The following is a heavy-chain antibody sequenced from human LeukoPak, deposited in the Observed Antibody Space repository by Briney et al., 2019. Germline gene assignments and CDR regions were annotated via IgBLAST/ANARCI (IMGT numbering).Heavy chain of an antibody. CDR3: ARYSSGWYSGKYFDY. D-gene: IGHD6-19*01. J-gene: IGHJ4*02. V-gene: IGHV3-21*01. CDR2: ISSSSSYI. CDR1: GFTFSSYS. Sequence: GGSLRLSCAASGFTFSSYSMNWVRQAPGKGLEWVSSISSSSSYIYYAGSVKGRFTISRDNAKNSLYLQMNSLRAEDTAVYYCARYSSGWYSGKYFDYWGQGTLVTVSS.